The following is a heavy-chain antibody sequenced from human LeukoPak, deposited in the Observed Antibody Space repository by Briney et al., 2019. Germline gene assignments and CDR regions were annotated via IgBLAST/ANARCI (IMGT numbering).Heavy chain of an antibody. J-gene: IGHJ5*02. CDR2: IYYSGST. Sequence: RSETLSLTCSVSGGSISDYYWSWIRQPPGKGLEWIAYIYYSGSTNYNPSLKSRVTISVDTSKNQFSLRLSSVTAADTAVYYCARRRGGKNDYNANWFDPWGQGTLVTVSS. D-gene: IGHD4-11*01. CDR1: GGSISDYY. CDR3: ARRRGGKNDYNANWFDP. V-gene: IGHV4-59*08.